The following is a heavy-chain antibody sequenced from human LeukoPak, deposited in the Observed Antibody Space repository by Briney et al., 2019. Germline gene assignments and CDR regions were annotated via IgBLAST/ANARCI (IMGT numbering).Heavy chain of an antibody. J-gene: IGHJ2*01. Sequence: PGGSLRLSCAASGFAFSSYWMSWVRQAPGKGLEWVSAISGSGGSTYYADSVKGRFTISRDNSKNTLYLQMNSLRAEDTAVYYCAKDGPPDDYGFWYFDLWGRGTLVTVSS. V-gene: IGHV3-23*01. CDR1: GFAFSSYW. CDR2: ISGSGGST. D-gene: IGHD4-17*01. CDR3: AKDGPPDDYGFWYFDL.